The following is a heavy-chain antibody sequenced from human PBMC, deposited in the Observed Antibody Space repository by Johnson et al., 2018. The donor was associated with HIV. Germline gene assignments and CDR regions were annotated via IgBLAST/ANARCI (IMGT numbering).Heavy chain of an antibody. CDR2: INWNGDST. CDR3: ARDEVVPDYNFWSGYYMDAFDI. Sequence: VQLVESGGGLVQPGRSLRLSCAASGFTFDDYGMSWVRQAPGKGLEWVSGINWNGDSTGYADSVKGRFTISRDNSKNTLYLQMNSLRVGDTAVYYCARDEVVPDYNFWSGYYMDAFDIWGQGTMVTVSS. V-gene: IGHV3-20*04. J-gene: IGHJ3*02. CDR1: GFTFDDYG. D-gene: IGHD3-3*01.